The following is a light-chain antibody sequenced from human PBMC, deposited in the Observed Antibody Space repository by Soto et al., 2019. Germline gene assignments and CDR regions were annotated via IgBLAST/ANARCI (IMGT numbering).Light chain of an antibody. Sequence: EIVLTQSPATLSLSPGERATLSCRASQSVSSYLAWYQQKPGQAPRLVIYEASNRATGIPARFSGSGSGTDFTLTISSLEPEHNAVYYCQQRSNWPLNFGGGTKVEIK. J-gene: IGKJ4*01. CDR3: QQRSNWPLN. CDR2: EAS. CDR1: QSVSSY. V-gene: IGKV3-11*01.